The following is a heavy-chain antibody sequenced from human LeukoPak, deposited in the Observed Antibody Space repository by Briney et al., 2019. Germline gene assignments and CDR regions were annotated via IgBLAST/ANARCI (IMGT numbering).Heavy chain of an antibody. CDR3: ARDTYYYDSSGYPVDY. CDR2: IIPILGIA. D-gene: IGHD3-22*01. Sequence: SVKVSCKASGGTFSSYAISWVRQAPGQGLEWMGRIIPILGIANYAQKFQGRVTITADKSTSTAYMELSSLRSEDTAVYYCARDTYYYDSSGYPVDYWGQGTLVTVSS. J-gene: IGHJ4*02. CDR1: GGTFSSYA. V-gene: IGHV1-69*04.